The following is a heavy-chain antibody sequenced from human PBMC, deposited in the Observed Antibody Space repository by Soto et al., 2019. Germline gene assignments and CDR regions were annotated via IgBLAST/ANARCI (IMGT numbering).Heavy chain of an antibody. D-gene: IGHD2-21*01. CDR1: GFTFSSYG. V-gene: IGHV3-33*01. J-gene: IGHJ4*02. Sequence: QVQLVESGGGVVQPGRSLRLSCAASGFTFSSYGMHWVRQAPGKGLEWVAVIWYDGSNKYYADSVKGRFTISRDNSKNTLYLQMNSLRAEDTAVYYCARVIPVGGRPIDYWGQGTLVTVSS. CDR2: IWYDGSNK. CDR3: ARVIPVGGRPIDY.